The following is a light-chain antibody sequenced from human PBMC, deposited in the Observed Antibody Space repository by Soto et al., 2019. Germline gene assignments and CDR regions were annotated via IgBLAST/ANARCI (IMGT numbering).Light chain of an antibody. Sequence: QSALTQPRSVSGSPGQSVTISCTGTSSDIGGYKYVSWYQQHPGKAPKLMIFDVSKRPSGVPDRFSGSKSGNTASLTISGLQAEDEADYYCCSYAAISVVFGGGTKVTVL. CDR3: CSYAAISVV. V-gene: IGLV2-11*01. CDR1: SSDIGGYKY. J-gene: IGLJ2*01. CDR2: DVS.